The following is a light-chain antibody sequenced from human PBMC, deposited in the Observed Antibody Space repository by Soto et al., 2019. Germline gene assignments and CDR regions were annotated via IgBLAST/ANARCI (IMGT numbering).Light chain of an antibody. CDR1: QRVLYSSNNKNY. J-gene: IGKJ4*01. Sequence: IVMTQSRDSLALSLGEKATFNCESRQRVLYSSNNKNYLAWYPQKAGQPPKLLIYWASTRGSGVPDRVRGSGSGTDFTLNNSSLQGEDVAVFYCQQYYSPLPLTFGGGDKVDIK. CDR3: QQYYSPLPLT. V-gene: IGKV4-1*01. CDR2: WAS.